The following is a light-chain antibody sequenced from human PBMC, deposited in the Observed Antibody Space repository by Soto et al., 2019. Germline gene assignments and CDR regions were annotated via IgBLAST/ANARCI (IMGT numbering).Light chain of an antibody. CDR3: QQYGNRPLT. Sequence: EIGMTQSPATLSVSPGERATLSCRASQSVSNSLAWYQQKPGQAPRLLIYYASTRATGIPARFSGSGSGTEFTLTISTLQSEDFAVYYCQQYGNRPLTFGGGTNVEIK. CDR2: YAS. CDR1: QSVSNS. V-gene: IGKV3-15*01. J-gene: IGKJ4*01.